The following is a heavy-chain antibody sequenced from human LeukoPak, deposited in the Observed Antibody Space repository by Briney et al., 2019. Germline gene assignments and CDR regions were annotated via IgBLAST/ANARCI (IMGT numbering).Heavy chain of an antibody. J-gene: IGHJ4*02. D-gene: IGHD3-3*01. CDR2: INYSGRT. CDR3: ARGSGSYDFWSGTNYFDY. V-gene: IGHV4-59*08. Sequence: SETLSLTCIVSGGSISGYYWSWIRQPPGKGLEWIGYINYSGRTNNNPSLTSRVTVSVDTSKNQFSLKLSSVTAADTAVYYCARGSGSYDFWSGTNYFDYWGQGTLVTVSS. CDR1: GGSISGYY.